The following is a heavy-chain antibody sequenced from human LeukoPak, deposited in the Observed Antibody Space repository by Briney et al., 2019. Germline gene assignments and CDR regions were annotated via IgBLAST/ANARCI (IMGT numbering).Heavy chain of an antibody. CDR2: INPNSGGT. CDR3: ARDRGLDIAAAGKFRHYYYYMDV. D-gene: IGHD6-13*01. CDR1: GYTFTSYY. J-gene: IGHJ6*03. Sequence: ASVKVSCKASGYTFTSYYMHWVRQAPGQGLEWMGWINPNSGGTNYAQKFQGRVTMTRDTSISTAYMELSRRRSDDTAVYYCARDRGLDIAAAGKFRHYYYYMDVWGKGTTVTVSS. V-gene: IGHV1-2*02.